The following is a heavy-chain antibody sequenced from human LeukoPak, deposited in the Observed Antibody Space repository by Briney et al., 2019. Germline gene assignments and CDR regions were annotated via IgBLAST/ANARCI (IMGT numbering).Heavy chain of an antibody. J-gene: IGHJ4*02. CDR1: GGSLSSYP. Sequence: SATLSLTCTASGGSLSSYPWSWVRQPPGKGLEWIGYIYYSGSTNYNPCLKSRVTISVDTSKNQFSLKLSSVTAADTAVYYCARRPMTTVYYFDYWGQGNLVTVSS. V-gene: IGHV4-59*01. CDR2: IYYSGST. D-gene: IGHD4-11*01. CDR3: ARRPMTTVYYFDY.